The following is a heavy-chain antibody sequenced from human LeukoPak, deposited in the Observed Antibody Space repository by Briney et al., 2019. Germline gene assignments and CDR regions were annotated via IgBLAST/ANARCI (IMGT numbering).Heavy chain of an antibody. J-gene: IGHJ4*02. CDR2: ISSSSSFI. CDR1: GFSLSTYS. D-gene: IGHD3-3*01. Sequence: GGSLRLSCAASGFSLSTYSMNWVRQAPGKGLEWVSYISSSSSFIYYADSVKGRFTISRDNAKNSLYLQMNSLRAQDTAVYYCARDSPLFADYWGQGVLVTVSS. V-gene: IGHV3-21*01. CDR3: ARDSPLFADY.